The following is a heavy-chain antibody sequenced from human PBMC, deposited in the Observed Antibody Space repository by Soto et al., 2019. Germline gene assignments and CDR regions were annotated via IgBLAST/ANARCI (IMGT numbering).Heavy chain of an antibody. CDR3: AKDRRAGGNSAFYFDF. Sequence: GSLRLSCAASGFTFSSYWMSWVRQAPGKGLEWVANIKQDGSEKYYVDSVKGRFTISRDNAKNSLYLQMNSLRAEDTAVYYCAKDRRAGGNSAFYFDFWGQGAQVTVSS. CDR1: GFTFSSYW. D-gene: IGHD3-16*01. J-gene: IGHJ4*02. V-gene: IGHV3-7*01. CDR2: IKQDGSEK.